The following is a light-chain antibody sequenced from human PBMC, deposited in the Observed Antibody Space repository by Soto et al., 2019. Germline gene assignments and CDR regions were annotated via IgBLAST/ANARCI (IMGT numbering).Light chain of an antibody. Sequence: QPVLTQPPSASGTPGQRVSISCSGSSSNIGRNTVSWYQQIPKTAPKLLIYGHNQRPSGVSDRFSGSKSGTSASLAISGLQSEDEAEYFCAAWDDSLNGPVFGGGTKLTVL. CDR1: SSNIGRNT. V-gene: IGLV1-44*01. CDR3: AAWDDSLNGPV. CDR2: GHN. J-gene: IGLJ3*02.